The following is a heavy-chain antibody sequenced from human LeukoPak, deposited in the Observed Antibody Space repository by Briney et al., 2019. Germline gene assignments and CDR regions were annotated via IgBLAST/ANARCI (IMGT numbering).Heavy chain of an antibody. Sequence: PGGCLRLSCAASGFTFSFAAMTWVRQGPGKGLEWVSLISASGGSTYYADSVKGRFTISRDNSKNTVYLQMNSLRAEDTALYYCAKDIQGANWGQGTLVTVSS. CDR3: AKDIQGAN. CDR1: GFTFSFAA. J-gene: IGHJ4*02. D-gene: IGHD5-18*01. CDR2: ISASGGST. V-gene: IGHV3-23*01.